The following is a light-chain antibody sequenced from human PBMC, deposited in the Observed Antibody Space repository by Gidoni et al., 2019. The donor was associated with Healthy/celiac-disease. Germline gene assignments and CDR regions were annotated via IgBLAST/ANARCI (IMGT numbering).Light chain of an antibody. V-gene: IGKV1-39*01. CDR3: QQSYSTHST. CDR1: QSISSY. Sequence: DIQMTQSPSSLSASVGDRVTITCRASQSISSYLNWYQQKPGKAPKLLIYAASSLQSGVPSRFSGSGSGTDFTLTISSLQPEDFATYYCQQSYSTHSTFGGXTKVEIK. CDR2: AAS. J-gene: IGKJ4*01.